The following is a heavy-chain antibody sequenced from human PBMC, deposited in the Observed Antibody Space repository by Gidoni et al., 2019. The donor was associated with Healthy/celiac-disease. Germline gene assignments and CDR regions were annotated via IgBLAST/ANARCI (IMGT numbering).Heavy chain of an antibody. D-gene: IGHD5-18*01. V-gene: IGHV1-69*01. Sequence: QVQLVQSGAEVKKPGSSVKVYCKASGGTFSSYAISWVRQAPGQGLEWMGGILPIFGAANYAQKFQGRVTITADESTSTAYMELSSLRSEDTAVYYCARSLQLWLGGYYFDYWGQGTLVTVSS. CDR1: GGTFSSYA. CDR2: ILPIFGAA. J-gene: IGHJ4*02. CDR3: ARSLQLWLGGYYFDY.